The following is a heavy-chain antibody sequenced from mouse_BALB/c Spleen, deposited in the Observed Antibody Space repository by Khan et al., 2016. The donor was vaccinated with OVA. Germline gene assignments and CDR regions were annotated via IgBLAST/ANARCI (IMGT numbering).Heavy chain of an antibody. CDR3: ARKDYYDYDPFPY. Sequence: VQLKESGPGLVKPSQSLSLTCTVTGYSITSEYAWNWIRQFPGNKLEWMGYINYSGNTRFNPSLKIRTSITRATSKNQFLLQLKSVTTEDTANYYCARKDYYDYDPFPYWGQGTLVTVSA. CDR1: GYSITSEYA. J-gene: IGHJ3*01. V-gene: IGHV3-2*02. D-gene: IGHD2-4*01. CDR2: INYSGNT.